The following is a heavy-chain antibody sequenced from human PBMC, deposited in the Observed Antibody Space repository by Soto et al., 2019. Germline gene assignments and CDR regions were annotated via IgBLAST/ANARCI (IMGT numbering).Heavy chain of an antibody. CDR2: INTYNGNT. D-gene: IGHD3-16*01. Sequence: QVQLVQSGAEVKNPGASVKVSCKASGYTFTRYGIGWARQAPGQGLEWMGWINTYNGNTNYAQNVQGRVTLTTDTATSTAYMELRSLRSNDTAIDYCAMVDVYVTPSPQDVWGKGTTVIVSS. J-gene: IGHJ6*04. CDR3: AMVDVYVTPSPQDV. V-gene: IGHV1-18*01. CDR1: GYTFTRYG.